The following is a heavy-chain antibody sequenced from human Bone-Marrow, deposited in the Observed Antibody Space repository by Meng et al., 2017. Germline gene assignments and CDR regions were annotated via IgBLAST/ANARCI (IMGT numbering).Heavy chain of an antibody. CDR2: ISGSGGST. J-gene: IGHJ5*02. V-gene: IGHV3-23*01. CDR3: AKDLGPYAS. D-gene: IGHD3-16*01. CDR1: GFTLSSYA. Sequence: GESLKISCAASGFTLSSYAMSWVRQAPGKGLEWVSAISGSGGSTYYADSVKGRFTISRDNSKNTLYLQMNSLRAEDTAVYYCAKDLGPYASWGQGTLVTVSS.